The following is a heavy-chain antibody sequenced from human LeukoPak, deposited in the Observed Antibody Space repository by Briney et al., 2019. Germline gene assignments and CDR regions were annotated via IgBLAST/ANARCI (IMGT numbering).Heavy chain of an antibody. J-gene: IGHJ6*04. Sequence: KTSETLSLTCTVSGGSISSYYWSWIRQPPGKGLEWIGYIYYSGSTNYNPSLKSRVTTSVDTSKNQFSLKLSSVTAADTAVYYCASTKMPTAMVNDHYYYYGMDVWGKGTTVTVSS. CDR3: ASTKMPTAMVNDHYYYYGMDV. V-gene: IGHV4-59*01. CDR1: GGSISSYY. CDR2: IYYSGST. D-gene: IGHD5-18*01.